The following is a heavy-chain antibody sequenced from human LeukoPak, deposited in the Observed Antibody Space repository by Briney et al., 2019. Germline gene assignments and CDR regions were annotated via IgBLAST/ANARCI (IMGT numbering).Heavy chain of an antibody. J-gene: IGHJ4*02. Sequence: GGSLRLSCAASGFAFITYRMNWVRQAPGKGLEWVSYISSSGSTIYYADSVKGRFTISRDNAKNSLYLQMNSLRAEDTAVYYCARGVWFGELFEKYYFDYWGQGTLVTVSS. CDR2: ISSSGSTI. V-gene: IGHV3-48*04. CDR1: GFAFITYR. D-gene: IGHD3-10*01. CDR3: ARGVWFGELFEKYYFDY.